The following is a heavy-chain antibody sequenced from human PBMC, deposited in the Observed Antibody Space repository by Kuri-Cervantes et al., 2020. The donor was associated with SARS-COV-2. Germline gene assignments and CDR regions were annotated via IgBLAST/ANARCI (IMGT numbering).Heavy chain of an antibody. Sequence: GESLKISCKASGYTFTSYYMHWVRQAPGQGLEWMGIINPSGGSTSYAQKFQGRVTMTRDTSTSTVYMELSSLRSEDTAVYYCARKQLVLGTFDYWGQGTLVTVSS. CDR2: INPSGGST. D-gene: IGHD6-6*01. CDR1: GYTFTSYY. CDR3: ARKQLVLGTFDY. V-gene: IGHV1-46*01. J-gene: IGHJ4*02.